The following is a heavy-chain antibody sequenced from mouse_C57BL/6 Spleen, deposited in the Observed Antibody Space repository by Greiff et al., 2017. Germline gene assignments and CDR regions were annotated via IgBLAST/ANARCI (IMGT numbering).Heavy chain of an antibody. CDR1: GYTFTSYW. CDR3: ARSSYDSLFAY. V-gene: IGHV1-72*01. D-gene: IGHD2-4*01. J-gene: IGHJ3*01. CDR2: IDPNSGGT. Sequence: VQLQQPGAELVKPGASVKLSCKASGYTFTSYWMHWVKQRPGRGLEWVGRIDPNSGGTKYNEKFKSKATLTVDKPSSTAYMQLSSLTSEDSAVYYWARSSYDSLFAYWGQGTLVTVSA.